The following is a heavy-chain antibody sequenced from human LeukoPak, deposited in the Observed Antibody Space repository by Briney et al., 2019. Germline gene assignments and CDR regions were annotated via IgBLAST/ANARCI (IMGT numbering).Heavy chain of an antibody. V-gene: IGHV3-21*06. CDR3: ARSVPLSPFDY. CDR1: GFTFSTYT. CDR2: ISSTSDHI. Sequence: GGSLRLSCAASGFTFSTYTMTWVRQAPGKGPEWVSSISSTSDHIYYADSVRGRFTISRDNAKNSLFLQMASLRAEDTAAYYCARSVPLSPFDYWGQGTLVTVSS. J-gene: IGHJ4*02. D-gene: IGHD3-16*02.